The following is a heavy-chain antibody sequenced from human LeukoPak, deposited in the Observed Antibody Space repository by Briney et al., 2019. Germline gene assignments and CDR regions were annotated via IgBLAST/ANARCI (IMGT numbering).Heavy chain of an antibody. V-gene: IGHV3-64D*09. D-gene: IGHD2/OR15-2a*01. CDR1: GFTFSRYP. J-gene: IGHJ4*02. CDR3: VKDDPKLGTPFLGY. CDR2: ISGNGGST. Sequence: PGGSLRLSCSASGFTFSRYPMHWVRQAPGKGLEYVSAISGNGGSTYYADSVKGRFSISRDNSKNTLYLQMSSLRAEDTAVYYCVKDDPKLGTPFLGYWGQGTLVTVSS.